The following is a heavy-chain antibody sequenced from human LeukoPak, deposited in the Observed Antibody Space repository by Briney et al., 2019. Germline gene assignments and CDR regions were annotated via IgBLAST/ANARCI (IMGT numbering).Heavy chain of an antibody. CDR3: ARKLGIFTVTTAFDY. V-gene: IGHV4-34*01. D-gene: IGHD4-17*01. J-gene: IGHJ4*02. Sequence: KPSETLSLTCAVYGGSFSGYYWSWIRQPPGKGLEWIGEINHSGSTNYNPSLKSRVTISVDTSKNQFSLKLSSVTAADTAVYYCARKLGIFTVTTAFDYWGQGTLVTVSS. CDR2: INHSGST. CDR1: GGSFSGYY.